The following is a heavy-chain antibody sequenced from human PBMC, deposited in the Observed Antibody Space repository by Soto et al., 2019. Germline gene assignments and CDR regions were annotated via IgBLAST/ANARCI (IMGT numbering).Heavy chain of an antibody. J-gene: IGHJ6*02. CDR3: ARDRPGGRYVFLTLYYGMDV. Sequence: NPSETLSLTCAVYGGSFSGYYWSWIRQPPGKGLEWIGEIHHSGSTNYNPSLKSRVTISVDTSKNQFSLKLSSVTAADTAVYYCARDRPGGRYVFLTLYYGMDVWGQGTTVTVSS. CDR2: IHHSGST. D-gene: IGHD1-1*01. V-gene: IGHV4-34*01. CDR1: GGSFSGYY.